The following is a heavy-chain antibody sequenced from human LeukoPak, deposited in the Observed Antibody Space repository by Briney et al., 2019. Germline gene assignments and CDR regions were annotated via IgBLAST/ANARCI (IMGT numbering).Heavy chain of an antibody. V-gene: IGHV4-30-2*01. CDR3: ASSLWGYFDY. CDR1: GGSISSGGYS. Sequence: SETLSLTCAVSGGSISSGGYSWSWIRQPPGKGLEWIGYIYHSGSTYYNPSLKSRVTISVDRSKNQFSLKLSSVTAADTAVCYCASSLWGYFDYWGQGTLVTVSS. D-gene: IGHD3-16*01. J-gene: IGHJ4*02. CDR2: IYHSGST.